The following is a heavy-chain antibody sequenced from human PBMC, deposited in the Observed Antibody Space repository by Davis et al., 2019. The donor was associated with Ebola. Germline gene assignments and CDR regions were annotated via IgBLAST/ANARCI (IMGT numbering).Heavy chain of an antibody. V-gene: IGHV3-53*01. J-gene: IGHJ4*02. Sequence: GESLKISCAASGFTVSSNYMSWVRQAPGKGLEWVSFIYSSGSTYYADSVKGRLTISRDNSKNKQYLQMNSLRAEDTAVYYCASGNYYFDYWGQGTLVTVSS. CDR2: IYSSGST. D-gene: IGHD1-7*01. CDR3: ASGNYYFDY. CDR1: GFTVSSNY.